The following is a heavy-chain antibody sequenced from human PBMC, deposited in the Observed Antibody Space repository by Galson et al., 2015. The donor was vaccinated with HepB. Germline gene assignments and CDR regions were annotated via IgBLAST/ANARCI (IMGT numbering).Heavy chain of an antibody. Sequence: SLRLSCAASGFTFSDYYMSWIRQAPGKGLEWVSYISSSSSYTNYADSVKGRFTISRDNAKNSLYLQMNSLRAEDTAVYYCARLYYYDSSGYYSDDAFDIWGQGTMVTVSS. V-gene: IGHV3-11*03. CDR3: ARLYYYDSSGYYSDDAFDI. CDR1: GFTFSDYY. J-gene: IGHJ3*02. D-gene: IGHD3-22*01. CDR2: ISSSSSYT.